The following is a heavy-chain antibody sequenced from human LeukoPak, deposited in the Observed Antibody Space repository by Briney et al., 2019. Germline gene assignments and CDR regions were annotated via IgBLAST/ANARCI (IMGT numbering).Heavy chain of an antibody. J-gene: IGHJ4*02. V-gene: IGHV5-51*01. Sequence: GESLKISGKGSGYSFTSYWSGWVRQMPGKGLEWMGIIYPGDSDTRYSPSFQGQVTISADKSHSTAYLQGSRLKAPHTAMYYCASLLKGSVTTCWGQGNLVPVSS. CDR3: ASLLKGSVTTC. D-gene: IGHD4-17*01. CDR1: GYSFTSYW. CDR2: IYPGDSDT.